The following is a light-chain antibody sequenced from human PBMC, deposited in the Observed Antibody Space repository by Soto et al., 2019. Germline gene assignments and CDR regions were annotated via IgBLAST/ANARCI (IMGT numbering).Light chain of an antibody. CDR1: SSDVGVYNY. CDR3: SSYTTSSALV. CDR2: EVS. Sequence: QSVLTQPASVSGSPGQSIAISCTGTSSDVGVYNYVSWYQQHPGTAPKLLIYEVSNRPSGISNRFSGSKSGNTASLTISGLQAEDEADYYCSSYTTSSALVFGTGTKLTVL. J-gene: IGLJ1*01. V-gene: IGLV2-14*01.